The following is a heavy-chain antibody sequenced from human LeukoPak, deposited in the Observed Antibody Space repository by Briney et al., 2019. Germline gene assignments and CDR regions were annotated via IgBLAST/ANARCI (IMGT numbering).Heavy chain of an antibody. CDR3: TRDPEVPMDV. Sequence: GSLRLSCAASGFTFSNYYMSWVRQAPGKGLEWVANINQDGSEKNYVDSVKGRFTISRDNAKNSLYLQMNSLRAEDTAVYYCTRDPEVPMDVWGQGTTVTASS. D-gene: IGHD2-2*01. CDR1: GFTFSNYY. J-gene: IGHJ6*02. CDR2: INQDGSEK. V-gene: IGHV3-7*01.